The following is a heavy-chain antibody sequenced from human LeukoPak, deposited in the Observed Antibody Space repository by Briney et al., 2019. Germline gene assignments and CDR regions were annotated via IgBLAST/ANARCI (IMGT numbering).Heavy chain of an antibody. D-gene: IGHD3-9*01. CDR3: ARDHYDILTGYSDAFDI. Sequence: ASVKVSCKASGCTFTGYYIHWVRQAPGQGLEWMGWINPNSGGTNYAQKFQGRVTMTRDTSISTAYMELSRLRSDDTAVYYCARDHYDILTGYSDAFDIWGQGTMVTVSS. CDR1: GCTFTGYY. V-gene: IGHV1-2*02. CDR2: INPNSGGT. J-gene: IGHJ3*02.